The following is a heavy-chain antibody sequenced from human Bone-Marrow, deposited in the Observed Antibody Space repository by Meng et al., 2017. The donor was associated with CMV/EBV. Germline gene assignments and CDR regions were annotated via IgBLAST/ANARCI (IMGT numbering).Heavy chain of an antibody. CDR2: VNPSGGST. Sequence: ASVKVSCKASGYTFTSYYMHWVRQAPGQGLEWMGIVNPSGGSTSYAQKFQGRVTMTRDTSTSTVYMELSSLRSEDTPVYYCARDRCSSTSCLMGYYYGMDVWGQGTTVTVSS. D-gene: IGHD2-2*01. J-gene: IGHJ6*02. CDR1: GYTFTSYY. CDR3: ARDRCSSTSCLMGYYYGMDV. V-gene: IGHV1-46*01.